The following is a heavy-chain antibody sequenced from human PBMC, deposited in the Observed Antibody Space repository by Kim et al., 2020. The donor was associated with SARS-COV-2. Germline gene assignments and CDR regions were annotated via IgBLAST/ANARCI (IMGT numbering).Heavy chain of an antibody. CDR2: ISYDGSNK. V-gene: IGHV3-30*04. CDR1: GFTFSSYA. CDR3: ARDGGVYDSSGYGFYGM. J-gene: IGHJ6*01. D-gene: IGHD3-22*01. Sequence: GGSLRLSCAASGFTFSSYAMHWVRQAPGKGLEWVAVISYDGSNKYYADSVKGRFTISRDNSKNTLYLQMNSLRAEDTAVYYCARDGGVYDSSGYGFYGM.